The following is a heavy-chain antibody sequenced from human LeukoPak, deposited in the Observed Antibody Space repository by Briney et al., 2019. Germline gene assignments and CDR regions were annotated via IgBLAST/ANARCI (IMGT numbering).Heavy chain of an antibody. Sequence: PGGSLRLSCAASGFIFSNAWMTWVRQAPGKGLEWVANIKQDGSENYYVDSVKGRFTISRDNGKNSLYLQMNSLRAEDTAVYYCARGSTTVTVWGQGTLVTVSS. J-gene: IGHJ4*02. CDR3: ARGSTTVTV. V-gene: IGHV3-7*01. CDR1: GFIFSNAW. D-gene: IGHD4-17*01. CDR2: IKQDGSEN.